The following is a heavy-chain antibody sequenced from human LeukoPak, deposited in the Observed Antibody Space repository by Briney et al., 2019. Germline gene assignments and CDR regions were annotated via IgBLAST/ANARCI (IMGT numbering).Heavy chain of an antibody. CDR2: IKQDGGEE. CDR3: ARDKSADYGDSYFDS. J-gene: IGHJ5*01. CDR1: GFIFSSYW. V-gene: IGHV3-7*01. D-gene: IGHD4-17*01. Sequence: GGSLRLSCAASGFIFSSYWMSWVRQAPGKGLEWVANIKQDGGEEHYVDSVKGRFTISRDNAKNSLYLQMNSLRAEDTAVYYRARDKSADYGDSYFDSWVRESWSPSPQ.